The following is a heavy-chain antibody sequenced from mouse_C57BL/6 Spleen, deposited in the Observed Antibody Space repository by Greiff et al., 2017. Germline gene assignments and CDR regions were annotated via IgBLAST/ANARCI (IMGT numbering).Heavy chain of an antibody. D-gene: IGHD2-4*01. Sequence: QVQLQQPGAELVKPGSSVKMSCKASGYTFTSYWLTWVKQRPLQGLEWIGDIYPSDGSTNYNEKFKNKATLTVDKSSSTAYMQLSSLTSEDSAVYYCARLGYDYPFVYWGQGTLVTVSA. J-gene: IGHJ3*01. V-gene: IGHV1-55*01. CDR1: GYTFTSYW. CDR2: IYPSDGST. CDR3: ARLGYDYPFVY.